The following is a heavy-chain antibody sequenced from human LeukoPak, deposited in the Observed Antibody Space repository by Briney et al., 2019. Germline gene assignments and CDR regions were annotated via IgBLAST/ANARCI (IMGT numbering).Heavy chain of an antibody. CDR3: ALMGDDYVWGSYRRYFDY. D-gene: IGHD3-16*02. Sequence: ASVKVSCKASGYSFTSYGISWVRQAPGQGLEWMGWISAYNGNTNYAQKLQGRVTMTTDTSTSTAYMELRSLRSDDTAVYYCALMGDDYVWGSYRRYFDYWGQGTLVTVSS. CDR2: ISAYNGNT. CDR1: GYSFTSYG. J-gene: IGHJ4*02. V-gene: IGHV1-18*01.